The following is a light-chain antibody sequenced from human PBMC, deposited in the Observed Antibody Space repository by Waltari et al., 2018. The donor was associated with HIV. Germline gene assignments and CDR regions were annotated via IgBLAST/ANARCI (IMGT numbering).Light chain of an antibody. CDR3: NSRDSSANHVV. J-gene: IGLJ2*01. V-gene: IGLV3-19*01. CDR2: GKT. Sequence: SSELTQDPAVSVALGQTVRTTCQGDSLRGYYASWYQQKPGQAPVLVIYGKTNRPSGIPDRFSGSSSGNTASLTITGTQAEDEADYYCNSRDSSANHVVFGGGTKLTVL. CDR1: SLRGYY.